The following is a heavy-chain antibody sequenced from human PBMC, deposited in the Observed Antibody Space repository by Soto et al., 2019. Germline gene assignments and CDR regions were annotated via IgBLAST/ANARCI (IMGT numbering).Heavy chain of an antibody. CDR2: IWYDGSNK. V-gene: IGHV3-33*06. Sequence: PGGSLRLSCAASGFTFSSYGMHWVRQAPGKGLEWVAVIWYDGSNKYYADSVKGRFTISRDNSKNTLYLQMNSLRAEDTAVYYCAKVLPYSSGWEVDFDIWGQGTMVTVSS. D-gene: IGHD6-19*01. CDR1: GFTFSSYG. CDR3: AKVLPYSSGWEVDFDI. J-gene: IGHJ3*02.